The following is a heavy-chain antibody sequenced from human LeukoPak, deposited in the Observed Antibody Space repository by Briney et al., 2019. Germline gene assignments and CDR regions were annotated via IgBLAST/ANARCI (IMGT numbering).Heavy chain of an antibody. CDR2: IYHSGNT. V-gene: IGHV4-4*02. Sequence: SGTLSLTCAVSGDSINSSNWWNWVCQPPGQGLEWIAEIYHSGNTNYNPSLKSRVTISLDKSKNQFSLKLTSVTAADTAVYFCARAGGGTYYFDFWGQGTLVTVSS. J-gene: IGHJ4*02. CDR1: GDSINSSNW. D-gene: IGHD1-26*01. CDR3: ARAGGGTYYFDF.